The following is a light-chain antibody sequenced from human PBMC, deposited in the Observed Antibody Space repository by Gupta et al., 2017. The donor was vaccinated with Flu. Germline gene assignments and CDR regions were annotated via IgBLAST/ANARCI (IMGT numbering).Light chain of an antibody. CDR1: SNDVGLYNY. CDR3: NSHPSRGTLV. CDR2: EVT. J-gene: IGLJ3*02. Sequence: PAVTQPASVSGSLGQSLGISCNGTSNDVGLYNYVSWFQQHPGKAPKRIIYEVTDRPSGVSSRFSGSKSVNTASLSISGLRAEDESDYYCNSHPSRGTLVFGGGTKLNVL. V-gene: IGLV2-14*01.